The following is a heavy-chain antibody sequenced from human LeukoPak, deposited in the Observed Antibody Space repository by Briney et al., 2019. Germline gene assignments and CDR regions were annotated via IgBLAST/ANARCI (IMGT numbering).Heavy chain of an antibody. V-gene: IGHV3-9*01. CDR2: ISWNSGSI. CDR3: AKVAWALTPIAAANLDY. D-gene: IGHD6-13*01. CDR1: GFTFDDYA. Sequence: GGSLRLSCAASGFTFDDYAMHWVRQAPGKGLEWVSGISWNSGSIGYADSVKSRFTISRDNAKNSLYLQMNSLRAEDTALYYCAKVAWALTPIAAANLDYWGQGTLVTVSS. J-gene: IGHJ4*02.